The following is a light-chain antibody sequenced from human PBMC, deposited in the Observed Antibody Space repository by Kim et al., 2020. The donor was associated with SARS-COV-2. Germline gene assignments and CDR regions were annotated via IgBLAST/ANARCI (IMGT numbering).Light chain of an antibody. CDR1: SLRSYY. Sequence: SSELTQEPAVSVALGQTVRITCQGDSLRSYYASWYQQKPGQAPVLVIYGKNNRPSGIPDRFSGSSSGNTASLTITGAQAEDEADYYCNSRDSSGNHVVFGGGTQLTV. CDR3: NSRDSSGNHVV. V-gene: IGLV3-19*01. CDR2: GKN. J-gene: IGLJ2*01.